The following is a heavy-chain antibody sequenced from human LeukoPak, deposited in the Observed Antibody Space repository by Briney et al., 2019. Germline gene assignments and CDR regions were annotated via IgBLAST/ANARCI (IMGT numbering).Heavy chain of an antibody. CDR3: ARGVEPLAANTLAY. V-gene: IGHV3-30*02. CDR2: IRYDGSNK. CDR1: GFTFSSYG. J-gene: IGHJ4*02. D-gene: IGHD1-14*01. Sequence: SGGSLRLSCAASGFTFSSYGMHGVRQAPGKGLEWVAFIRYDGSNKYYADSVKGRFTISRDNSKNTLYLEMNSLSPDDTAVYYCARGVEPLAANTLAYWGQGTLVTVSS.